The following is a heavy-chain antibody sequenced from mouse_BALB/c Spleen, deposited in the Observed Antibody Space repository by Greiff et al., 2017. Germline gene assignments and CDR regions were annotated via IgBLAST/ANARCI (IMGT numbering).Heavy chain of an antibody. Sequence: VHLVESGGGLVQPGGSRKLSCAASGFTFSSFGMHWVRQAPEKGLEWVAYISSGSSTIYYADTVKGRFTISRDNPKNTLFLQMTSLRSEDTAMYYCARDPPYGNYDYWGQGTTLTVSS. CDR1: GFTFSSFG. D-gene: IGHD2-1*01. CDR2: ISSGSSTI. CDR3: ARDPPYGNYDY. V-gene: IGHV5-17*02. J-gene: IGHJ2*01.